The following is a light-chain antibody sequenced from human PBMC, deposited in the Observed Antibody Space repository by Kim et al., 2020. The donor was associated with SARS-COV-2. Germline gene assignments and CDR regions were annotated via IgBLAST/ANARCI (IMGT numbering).Light chain of an antibody. V-gene: IGKV3-11*01. J-gene: IGKJ1*01. CDR2: DAS. CDR3: HQRSSWPGT. CDR1: QGLNNH. Sequence: EIVLTQSPATLSLSPGERATLSCRASQGLNNHLAWYQQRPGQAPRLLISDASNRATGIPARFSGSGSGTDFTLTISSLEPEDFAFYYCHQRSSWPGTFGQGTKVEIK.